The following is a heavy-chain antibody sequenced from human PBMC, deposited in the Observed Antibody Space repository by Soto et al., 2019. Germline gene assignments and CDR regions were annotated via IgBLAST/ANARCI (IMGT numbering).Heavy chain of an antibody. V-gene: IGHV4-39*01. D-gene: IGHD3-3*01. J-gene: IGHJ6*03. Sequence: SETLSLTCTVSGGSISSSSYYWGWIRQPPGKGLEWIGSIYYSGSTYYNPSLKSRVTISVDTSKNQFSLKMSSVTAADTAVYYCASSANFWSGYYIDYYYYYMDVWGKGTTVTVSS. CDR3: ASSANFWSGYYIDYYYYYMDV. CDR2: IYYSGST. CDR1: GGSISSSSYY.